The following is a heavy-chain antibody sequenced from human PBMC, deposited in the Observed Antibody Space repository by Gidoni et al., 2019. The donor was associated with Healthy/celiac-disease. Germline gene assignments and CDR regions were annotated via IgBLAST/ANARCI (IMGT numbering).Heavy chain of an antibody. V-gene: IGHV3-15*01. CDR2: IKSKTDGGTT. Sequence: EVQLVESGGGLVKPGGSLRLSCAASGFTFSTAGMSWVRQAPGKGLEWVGRIKSKTDGGTTDYAAPVKGRFTISRDDSKNTLYLQMNSLKTEDTAVYYCTTVFGGSGSYYWPDAFDIWGQGTMVTVSS. CDR1: GFTFSTAG. D-gene: IGHD3-10*01. J-gene: IGHJ3*02. CDR3: TTVFGGSGSYYWPDAFDI.